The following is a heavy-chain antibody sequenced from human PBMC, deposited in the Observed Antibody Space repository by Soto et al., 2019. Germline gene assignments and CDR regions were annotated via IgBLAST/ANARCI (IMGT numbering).Heavy chain of an antibody. D-gene: IGHD4-17*01. CDR2: IWYDGSNK. CDR3: AREYLPVMTTVTTLVY. J-gene: IGHJ4*02. CDR1: GFTFSSYG. Sequence: QVQLVESGGGVVQPGRSLRLSCAASGFTFSSYGMHWVRQAPGKGLEWVAVIWYDGSNKYYADSVKSRFTISRDNSKNTLYLQMNSLRAEDTAVYYCAREYLPVMTTVTTLVYWGQGTLVTVSS. V-gene: IGHV3-33*01.